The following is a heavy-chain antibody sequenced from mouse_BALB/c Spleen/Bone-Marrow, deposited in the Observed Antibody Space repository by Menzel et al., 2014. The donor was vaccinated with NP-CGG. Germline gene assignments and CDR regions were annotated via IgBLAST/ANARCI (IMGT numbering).Heavy chain of an antibody. J-gene: IGHJ4*01. Sequence: VKLMESGPGLVPPSQSLSITCTVSGFSLTSYGVHWVRQPPGKGLEWLGVIWAGGSTNYNSAIMSRLSISKDNSKSQVFLKMNSLQTDDTAMYYCARVPAYYTYAMDYWSQGTSVAISS. V-gene: IGHV2-9*02. D-gene: IGHD2-12*01. CDR1: GFSLTSYG. CDR3: ARVPAYYTYAMDY. CDR2: IWAGGST.